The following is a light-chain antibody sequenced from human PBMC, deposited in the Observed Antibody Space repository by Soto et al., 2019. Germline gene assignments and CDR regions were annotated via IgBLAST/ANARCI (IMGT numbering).Light chain of an antibody. J-gene: IGLJ2*01. CDR2: DNN. CDR1: GSNIGAGYD. CDR3: QSYDSRLSAVV. V-gene: IGLV1-40*01. Sequence: QSVLTQPPSVSGAPGQRVTISCTGAGSNIGAGYDVHWYQQLPGSAPTLLIYDNNNRPSGVPDRFSGSRSGTSASLAITGLQAEDEAAYICQSYDSRLSAVVFGGGTKLTVL.